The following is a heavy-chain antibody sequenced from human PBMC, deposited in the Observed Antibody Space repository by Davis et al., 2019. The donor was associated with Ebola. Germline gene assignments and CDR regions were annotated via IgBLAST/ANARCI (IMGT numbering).Heavy chain of an antibody. V-gene: IGHV3-48*02. Sequence: GESLKISCAASGFTFSSYGMNWVRQAPGKGLEWVSYISSTGSTIYYADSVRGRFTISRDNAQNSLFLQINSLGDEDTAVYYCAGDFNRDYYDTSAYFDYWGQGTLVTVSS. CDR3: AGDFNRDYYDTSAYFDY. D-gene: IGHD3-22*01. CDR2: ISSTGSTI. J-gene: IGHJ4*02. CDR1: GFTFSSYG.